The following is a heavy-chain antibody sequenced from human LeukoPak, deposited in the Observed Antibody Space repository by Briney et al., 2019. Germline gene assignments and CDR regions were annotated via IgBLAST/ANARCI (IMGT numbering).Heavy chain of an antibody. V-gene: IGHV4-30-4*01. CDR3: ARVVSGRAVDP. CDR1: GGSISSGDYC. Sequence: SQTLSLTCTVSGGSISSGDYCWSWIRQPPGKGLEWIGYIYYSGSTYYNPSLKSRVTISVDTSKNQFSLKLSSVTAADTAVYYCARVVSGRAVDPWGQGTLVTVSS. D-gene: IGHD5-24*01. CDR2: IYYSGST. J-gene: IGHJ5*02.